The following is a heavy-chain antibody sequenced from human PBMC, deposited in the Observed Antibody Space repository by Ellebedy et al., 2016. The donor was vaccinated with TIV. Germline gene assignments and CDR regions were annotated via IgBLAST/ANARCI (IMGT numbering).Heavy chain of an antibody. J-gene: IGHJ3*02. CDR2: FIPMFGTP. Sequence: SVKVSXKASRGTFSSYAISWVRQAPGQGLEWMGGFIPMFGTPNYAQKFQGRVSITVDGSTSTAYMGLSSLRSEDTAVYYCARAYFYAQGNGFDIWGQGTLVTVSS. V-gene: IGHV1-69*13. D-gene: IGHD3-16*01. CDR1: RGTFSSYA. CDR3: ARAYFYAQGNGFDI.